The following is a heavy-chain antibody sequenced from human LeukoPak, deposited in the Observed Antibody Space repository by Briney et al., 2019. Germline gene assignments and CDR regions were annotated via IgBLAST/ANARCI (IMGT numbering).Heavy chain of an antibody. D-gene: IGHD6-19*01. CDR2: IYYTGSP. Sequence: SETLSLTCTVSGGSISSSSLYWAWIRQPPGKGLEWIGSIYYTGSPYYNPSLKNRVTISLDTSKDQFSLKLSSVTAADTAVYYCARSSSGWYPAFDYWGQGTLVTVSS. J-gene: IGHJ4*02. CDR1: GGSISSSSLY. V-gene: IGHV4-39*07. CDR3: ARSSSGWYPAFDY.